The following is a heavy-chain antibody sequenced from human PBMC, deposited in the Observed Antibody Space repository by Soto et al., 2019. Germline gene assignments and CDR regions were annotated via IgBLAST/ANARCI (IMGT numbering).Heavy chain of an antibody. CDR1: GFTFSSYA. CDR2: ISYDGSNK. V-gene: IGHV3-30*09. J-gene: IGHJ6*02. CDR3: ARDSGGMDV. Sequence: PGGSLILSCAASGFTFSSYAMHWVRQAPGKGLEWVAVISYDGSNKYYADSVKGRFAISRDNSKNTLYLQMNSLRAEDTAVYYCARDSGGMDVWGQGTTVTVSS.